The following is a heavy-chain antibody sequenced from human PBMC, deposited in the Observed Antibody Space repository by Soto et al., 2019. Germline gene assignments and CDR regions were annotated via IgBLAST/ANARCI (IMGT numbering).Heavy chain of an antibody. Sequence: GGSLRLSCAASGFTFSSYSMNWVRQAPGKGLEWVSSISSSSSYIYYADSVKGRFTISRDNAKNSLYLQMNSLRAEDTAVYYCARDGIAAARPFDYWGQGTLVTVSS. CDR2: ISSSSSYI. CDR3: ARDGIAAARPFDY. V-gene: IGHV3-21*01. D-gene: IGHD6-13*01. CDR1: GFTFSSYS. J-gene: IGHJ4*02.